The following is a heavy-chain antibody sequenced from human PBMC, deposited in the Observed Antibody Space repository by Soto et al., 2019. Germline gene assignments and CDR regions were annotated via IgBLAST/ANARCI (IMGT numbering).Heavy chain of an antibody. V-gene: IGHV4-34*01. CDR2: INHSGST. J-gene: IGHJ4*02. D-gene: IGHD3-10*01. CDR1: GGSFSGYY. Sequence: SETLSLTCAVYGGSFSGYYWSWIRQPPGKGLEWIGEINHSGSTNYNPSLKSRVTISVDTSKNQFSLKLSSVTAADTAVYYCARRYPYYYGRYYFDYWGQGSLVTVSS. CDR3: ARRYPYYYGRYYFDY.